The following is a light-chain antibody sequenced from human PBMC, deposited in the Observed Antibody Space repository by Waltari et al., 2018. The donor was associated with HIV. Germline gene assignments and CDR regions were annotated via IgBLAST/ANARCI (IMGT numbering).Light chain of an antibody. V-gene: IGKV1-5*03. CDR1: QIVGSW. CDR2: KAS. J-gene: IGKJ5*01. Sequence: DIHMTQFPSTLSAFLGDRVTITCRASQIVGSWLAWYQHKTGKAPKLLIHKASVLESGVSSRFSGSGSETEFTLIIDSLEPDDFATYYCQQYNTDPSFGQGTRLEIK. CDR3: QQYNTDPS.